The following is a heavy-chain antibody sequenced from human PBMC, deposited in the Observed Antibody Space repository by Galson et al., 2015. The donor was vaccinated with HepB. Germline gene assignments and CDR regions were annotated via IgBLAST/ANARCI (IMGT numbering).Heavy chain of an antibody. CDR1: GYTFTGYY. J-gene: IGHJ4*02. Sequence: SVKVSCKASGYTFTGYYMHWARQAPGQGLERMGIINPSGGSTSYAQKFQGRVTMTRDTSTSTVYMELSSLRSEDTAVYYCAKGYCTNGVCRFDYWGQGTLVTVSS. V-gene: IGHV1-46*03. D-gene: IGHD2-8*01. CDR2: INPSGGST. CDR3: AKGYCTNGVCRFDY.